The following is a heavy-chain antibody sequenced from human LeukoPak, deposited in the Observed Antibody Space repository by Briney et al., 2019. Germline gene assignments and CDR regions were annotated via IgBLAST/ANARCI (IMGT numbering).Heavy chain of an antibody. CDR2: ISGSGGNT. V-gene: IGHV3-23*01. CDR1: GFTFSSYG. Sequence: GGSLRLSCAASGFTFSSYGMSWVRQAPGKGPEWVSGISGSGGNTYYADSVKGRFTISRDNSQNTLYLQMNTLRAEDTAVYYCAKVVSGYHFDYWGQGTLVTVSS. J-gene: IGHJ4*02. CDR3: AKVVSGYHFDY. D-gene: IGHD5-12*01.